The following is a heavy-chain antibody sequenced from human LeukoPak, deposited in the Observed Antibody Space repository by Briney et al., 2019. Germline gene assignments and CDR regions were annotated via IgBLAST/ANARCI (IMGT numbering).Heavy chain of an antibody. CDR2: INSDGSSR. D-gene: IGHD6-13*01. V-gene: IGHV3-74*01. J-gene: IGHJ4*02. CDR1: GFTFSNYW. Sequence: PGGSLRLSCAASGFTFSNYWMHWVRQAPGKGLVWVSRINSDGSSRNYADSVKGRFTISRDNAKNTLYLQMNSLRAEDMAVYYCASASSHRIAAGGDYWGQGPLVTVSA. CDR3: ASASSHRIAAGGDY.